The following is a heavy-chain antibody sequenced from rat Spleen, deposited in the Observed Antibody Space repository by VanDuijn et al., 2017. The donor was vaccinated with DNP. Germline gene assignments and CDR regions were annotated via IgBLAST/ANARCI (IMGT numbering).Heavy chain of an antibody. V-gene: IGHV5-29*01. Sequence: EVQLVESGGGLVQPGRSLKLSCVASGFTFSYYWMTWIRQVPGKGLEWIAYISYDGSSTYYGDSVKGRFTISRDNAKNTLQLQMDSLRSEDTATYYCTRPRGSYGGYRVDAWGHGTLVTVSS. J-gene: IGHJ3*01. D-gene: IGHD1-11*01. CDR1: GFTFSYYW. CDR3: TRPRGSYGGYRVDA. CDR2: ISYDGSST.